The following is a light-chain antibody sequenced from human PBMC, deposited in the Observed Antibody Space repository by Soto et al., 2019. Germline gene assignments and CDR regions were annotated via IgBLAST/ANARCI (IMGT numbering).Light chain of an antibody. CDR1: QTISSW. Sequence: EIQWIQSPGTMAGSSRIVYPVARLTSQTISSWLAWYQQKPGKAPKLLIYKASTLKSGVPSRFSGSVSGTEITLIIIGRLHYDFSANYYHQYYGYSSGTFGGGTKVDIK. V-gene: IGKV1-5*03. CDR3: HQYYGYSSGT. CDR2: KAS. J-gene: IGKJ4*02.